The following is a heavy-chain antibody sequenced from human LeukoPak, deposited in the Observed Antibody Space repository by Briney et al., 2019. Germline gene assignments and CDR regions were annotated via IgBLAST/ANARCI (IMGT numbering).Heavy chain of an antibody. CDR1: GFTLSSYE. CDR2: ISSSAGPI. J-gene: IGHJ4*02. V-gene: IGHV3-48*03. Sequence: GGSLRLSCAASGFTLSSYEMNWVRQAPGKGLEWVSYISSSAGPIYYADSVRGRFTISRDNAKKSLYLQMNNLRVEDTAVYYCARVRIGTTDNSGQGTLVTVSS. CDR3: ARVRIGTTDN. D-gene: IGHD1-1*01.